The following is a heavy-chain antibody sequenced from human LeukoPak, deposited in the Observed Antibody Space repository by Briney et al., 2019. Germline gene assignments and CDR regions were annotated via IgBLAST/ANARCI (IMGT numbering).Heavy chain of an antibody. V-gene: IGHV4-4*07. CDR3: ARDIRPGGGPCDVFDI. D-gene: IGHD2-15*01. J-gene: IGHJ3*02. CDR1: DGSISTYY. CDR2: IYSSGST. Sequence: PSETLSLTCTVSDGSISTYYWSWIRQPAGKGLEWIGRIYSSGSTNYNPSLKSRVTMSIETSKNQFSLKLSSVTAADTAVYYCARDIRPGGGPCDVFDIWGQGTMVTVSS.